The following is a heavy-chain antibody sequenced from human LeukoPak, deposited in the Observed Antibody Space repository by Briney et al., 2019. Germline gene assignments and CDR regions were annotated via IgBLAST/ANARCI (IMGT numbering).Heavy chain of an antibody. J-gene: IGHJ4*02. Sequence: PGGSLRLSCAASGFTVSSNYMSWVRQAPAKGLEWVSVIYSGGSTYYADSVKGRFTISRDNSKNTLYLQMNSLRAEDTAVYYCASEDSNQFDYWGQGTLVTVSS. V-gene: IGHV3-66*02. CDR1: GFTVSSNY. D-gene: IGHD4-11*01. CDR2: IYSGGST. CDR3: ASEDSNQFDY.